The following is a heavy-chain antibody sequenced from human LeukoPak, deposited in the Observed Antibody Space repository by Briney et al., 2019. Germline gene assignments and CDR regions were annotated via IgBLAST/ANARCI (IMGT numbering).Heavy chain of an antibody. CDR1: GFAVSSNY. J-gene: IGHJ4*02. CDR3: AKAKGWYGEGYFDY. Sequence: GGSLRLSCAASGFAVSSNYMNWVRQAPGKGLEWVSVLYPDGRTYYADSVKGRFTTSRDVSKNTLFLQMTSLRAEDTAVYYCAKAKGWYGEGYFDYWGQGTLVTVSS. CDR2: LYPDGRT. D-gene: IGHD3-10*01. V-gene: IGHV3-53*01.